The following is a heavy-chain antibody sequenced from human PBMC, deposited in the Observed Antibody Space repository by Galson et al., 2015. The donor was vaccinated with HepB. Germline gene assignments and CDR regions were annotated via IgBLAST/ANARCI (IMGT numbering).Heavy chain of an antibody. J-gene: IGHJ5*02. CDR1: GFTFSSYA. Sequence: SLRLSCAASGFTFSSYAMSWVRQAPGKGLEWVSAISGSGGSTYYADSVKGRFTISRDNSKNTLYLQMNSLRAEDTAVYYCAKGGSIVVVPAAIPVDPWGQGTLVTVSS. CDR3: AKGGSIVVVPAAIPVDP. V-gene: IGHV3-23*01. D-gene: IGHD2-2*02. CDR2: ISGSGGST.